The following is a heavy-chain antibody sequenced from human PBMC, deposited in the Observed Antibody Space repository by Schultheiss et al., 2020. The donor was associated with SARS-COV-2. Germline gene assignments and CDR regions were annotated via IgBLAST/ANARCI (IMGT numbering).Heavy chain of an antibody. J-gene: IGHJ4*02. CDR2: INGAGSST. CDR3: AKESGSYFDY. CDR1: GFTFGSYA. D-gene: IGHD3-10*01. V-gene: IGHV3-23*01. Sequence: GGSLRLSCAASGFTFGSYAMSWVRQAPGKGLEWVSRINGAGSSTTYADSVKGRFTISRDNSKNTLYLQMNSLRAEDTAVYYCAKESGSYFDYWGQGTLVTVSS.